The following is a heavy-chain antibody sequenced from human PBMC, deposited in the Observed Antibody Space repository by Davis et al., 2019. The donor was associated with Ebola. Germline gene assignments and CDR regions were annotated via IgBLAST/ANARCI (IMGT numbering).Heavy chain of an antibody. Sequence: SETLSLTCSVSGGSISSGTYYWGWARQPPGKGLEWIGAIYYNGRTYYNSSLEGRVTISLDTSKNQFSLKLRSVTAADTAVYFCARLSGLFSSSSGALYFDLWGRGTLVSVSS. CDR1: GGSISSGTYY. J-gene: IGHJ2*01. D-gene: IGHD6-6*01. V-gene: IGHV4-39*07. CDR2: IYYNGRT. CDR3: ARLSGLFSSSSGALYFDL.